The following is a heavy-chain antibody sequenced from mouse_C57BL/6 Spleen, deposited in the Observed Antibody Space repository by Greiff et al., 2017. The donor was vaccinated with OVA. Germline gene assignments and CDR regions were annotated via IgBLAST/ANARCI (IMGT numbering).Heavy chain of an antibody. CDR2: IYPGSGNT. D-gene: IGHD1-1*01. CDR1: GYTFTDYY. CDR3: ARGPLRGYAMDY. J-gene: IGHJ4*01. V-gene: IGHV1-76*01. Sequence: QVQLQQSGAELVRPGASVKLSCKASGYTFTDYYINWVKQRPGQGLEWIARIYPGSGNTYYNEKFKGKATLTAEKSSSTAYMQLSSLTSEDSAVYFCARGPLRGYAMDYWGQGTSVTVSS.